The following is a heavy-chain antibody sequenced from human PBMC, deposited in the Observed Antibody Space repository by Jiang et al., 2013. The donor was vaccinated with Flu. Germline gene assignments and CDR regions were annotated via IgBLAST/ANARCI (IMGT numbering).Heavy chain of an antibody. CDR1: GGTFSSYA. V-gene: IGHV1-69*01. J-gene: IGHJ6*02. D-gene: IGHD1-26*01. CDR2: IIPIFGTA. Sequence: SGAEVKKPGSSVKVSCKASGGTFSSYAISWVRQAPGQGLEWMGGIIPIFGTANYAQKFQGRVTITADESTSTAYMELSSLRSEDTAVYYCARAVIVGATGYYYGMDAWGQGTTVTVSS. CDR3: ARAVIVGATGYYYGMDA.